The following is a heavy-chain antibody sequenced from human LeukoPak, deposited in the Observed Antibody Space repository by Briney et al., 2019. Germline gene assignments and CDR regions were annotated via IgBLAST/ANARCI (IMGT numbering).Heavy chain of an antibody. CDR1: GYTFTGYY. CDR3: AREWSQLLWFGELLRKNWFDP. J-gene: IGHJ5*02. V-gene: IGHV1-2*02. D-gene: IGHD3-10*01. Sequence: ASVKVSCKASGYTFTGYYMHWVRQAPGQGLEWMGWINPNSGGTNYAQKFQGRVTMTRDTSISTAYMELSRLRSDDTAVYYCAREWSQLLWFGELLRKNWFDPWGQGTLVTVSS. CDR2: INPNSGGT.